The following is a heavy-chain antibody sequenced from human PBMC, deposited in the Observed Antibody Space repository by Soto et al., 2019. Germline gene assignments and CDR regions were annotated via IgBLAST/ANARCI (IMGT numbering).Heavy chain of an antibody. CDR1: GYTFTSHS. J-gene: IGHJ4*02. Sequence: ASVKVSCKVSGYTFTSHSMHWVRQAPGQRLEWMGLINGDSGNTINSQKFQGRVTINRDTSANTAYMELSSLVSEDTAVYYCARGTGSRSYLLDYSGQGSLVIVSS. CDR2: INGDSGNT. V-gene: IGHV1-3*01. CDR3: ARGTGSRSYLLDY. D-gene: IGHD3-10*01.